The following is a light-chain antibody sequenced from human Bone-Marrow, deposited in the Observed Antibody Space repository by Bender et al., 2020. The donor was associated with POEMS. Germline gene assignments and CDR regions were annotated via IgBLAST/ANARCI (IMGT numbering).Light chain of an antibody. CDR1: SSNIGAGYG. CDR3: QSYDFGLNNWL. J-gene: IGLJ3*02. CDR2: GDN. Sequence: QSVLTQPPSVSGAPGQGVTISCTGSSSNIGAGYGVHWYQQLPGAAPKLLIYGDNKRPSGVSHRFSGSKSGTSASLAITGLQAEDEADYYCQSYDFGLNNWLFGGGTKLTVL. V-gene: IGLV1-40*01.